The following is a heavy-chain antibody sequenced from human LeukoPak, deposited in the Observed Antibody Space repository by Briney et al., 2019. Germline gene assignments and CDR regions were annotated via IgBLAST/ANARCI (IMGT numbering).Heavy chain of an antibody. CDR1: GFTFSSYA. J-gene: IGHJ4*02. CDR2: IWYDGSNK. V-gene: IGHV3-33*06. D-gene: IGHD3-10*01. CDR3: AKDKDLNYYGSGSYSFDY. Sequence: GGSLRLSCAASGFTFSSYAMSWGRQAPRQGVEWGAVIWYDGSNKYYADSVKGRFTISRDNSKNTLYLQMNSLRAEDTAVYYCAKDKDLNYYGSGSYSFDYWGQGTLVTVSS.